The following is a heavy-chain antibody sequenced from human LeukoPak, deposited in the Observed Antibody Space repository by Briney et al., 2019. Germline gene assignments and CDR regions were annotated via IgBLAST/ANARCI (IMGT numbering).Heavy chain of an antibody. CDR1: GFTFSNAW. V-gene: IGHV3-15*01. Sequence: GGSLRLSCAASGFTFSNAWMSWVRQAPGKGLEWVGRIKSKTDGGTTDYAAPVKGRFTISRDDSKNTLYLQMNSLKTEDTAVYYCTTNYYGSGSQDYWGQGTLDTVSS. CDR2: IKSKTDGGTT. J-gene: IGHJ4*02. CDR3: TTNYYGSGSQDY. D-gene: IGHD3-10*01.